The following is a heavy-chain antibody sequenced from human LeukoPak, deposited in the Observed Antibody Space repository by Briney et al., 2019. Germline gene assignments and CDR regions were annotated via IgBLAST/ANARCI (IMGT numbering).Heavy chain of an antibody. CDR2: IKEDGSEK. J-gene: IGHJ4*02. Sequence: GGSLRLSCAASGFTFSSYWMSWVRQAPGKGLEWVANIKEDGSEKYYVDSMKGRFTISRDNAKNSLYLQMNSLRAEDTAVYYCARVRGIAVAGTASIYFDYWGQGTLVTVSS. V-gene: IGHV3-7*01. CDR1: GFTFSSYW. CDR3: ARVRGIAVAGTASIYFDY. D-gene: IGHD6-19*01.